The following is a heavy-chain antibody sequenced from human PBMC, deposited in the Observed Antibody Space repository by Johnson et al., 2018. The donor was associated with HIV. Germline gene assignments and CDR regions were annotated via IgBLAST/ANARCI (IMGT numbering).Heavy chain of an antibody. CDR1: GFTFHEYA. J-gene: IGHJ3*02. Sequence: VQLVESGGGLVQPGRSLRLTCVGSGFTFHEYAMHWVRQIPGKGLEWVSGISWNSGSVDYVDSVKGRFTISRDDSKNTLYLQMNSLKTEDTAVYYCTICITMIVVVTTDAFDIWGQGTMVTVSS. CDR3: TICITMIVVVTTDAFDI. D-gene: IGHD3-22*01. V-gene: IGHV3-9*01. CDR2: ISWNSGSV.